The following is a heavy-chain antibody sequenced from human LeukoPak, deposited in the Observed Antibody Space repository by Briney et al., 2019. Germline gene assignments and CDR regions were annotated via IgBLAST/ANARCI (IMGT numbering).Heavy chain of an antibody. D-gene: IGHD3-16*01. CDR1: GYTFTSYD. V-gene: IGHV1-8*01. J-gene: IGHJ6*03. CDR2: MNPNSGNT. Sequence: GASVKVSCTASGYTFTSYDINWVRQATGQGLEWMGWMNPNSGNTGYAQKFQGRVTMTRNTSISTAYMELSSLRSEDTAVYYCARGSRGGYYYYYMDVWGKGTTVTVSS. CDR3: ARGSRGGYYYYYMDV.